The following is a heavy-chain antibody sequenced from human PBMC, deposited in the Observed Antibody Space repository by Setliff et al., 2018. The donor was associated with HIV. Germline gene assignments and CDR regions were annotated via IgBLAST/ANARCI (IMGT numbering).Heavy chain of an antibody. J-gene: IGHJ4*02. CDR3: ATERWLYQNFDS. CDR2: IHIGGNT. CDR1: GGSINSGIYY. D-gene: IGHD3-16*01. Sequence: SETLSLTCTVSGGSINSGIYYWTWIRQPAGKGLEWLGRIHIGGNTNYNPSLKSRVTMSVDTSKNQFSLNLNSVTATDTAIYYCATERWLYQNFDSWGQGTQFTVSS. V-gene: IGHV4-61*02.